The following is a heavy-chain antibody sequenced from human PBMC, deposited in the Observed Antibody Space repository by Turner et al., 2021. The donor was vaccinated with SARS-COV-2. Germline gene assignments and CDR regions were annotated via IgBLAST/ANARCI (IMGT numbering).Heavy chain of an antibody. Sequence: RLSCAASGFTFSSYSMNWVRQAPGKGLEWVSSISSSSSYIYYADSVKGRFTISRDNAKNSLYLQMNSLRAEDTAVYYCARDISAYYYDSSGYPDWGQGTLVTVSS. D-gene: IGHD3-22*01. CDR3: ARDISAYYYDSSGYPD. CDR1: GFTFSSYS. J-gene: IGHJ4*02. CDR2: ISSSSSYI. V-gene: IGHV3-21*01.